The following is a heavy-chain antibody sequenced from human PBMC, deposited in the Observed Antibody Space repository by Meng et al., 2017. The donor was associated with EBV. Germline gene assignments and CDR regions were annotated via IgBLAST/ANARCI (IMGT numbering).Heavy chain of an antibody. CDR1: GGPFRYYA. CDR2: FLPRLGAP. Sequence: QVQLCQLAAEVKRPGSSVKVSCKTSGGPFRYYAISWVRQAPGQGLEWLGGFLPRLGAPNYAQKFHGRVKITADESTSTHYMDLSSLRSEDTAIYYCASESGRGYTPDYWGQGTLVTVSS. CDR3: ASESGRGYTPDY. V-gene: IGHV1-69*01. D-gene: IGHD3-10*01. J-gene: IGHJ4*02.